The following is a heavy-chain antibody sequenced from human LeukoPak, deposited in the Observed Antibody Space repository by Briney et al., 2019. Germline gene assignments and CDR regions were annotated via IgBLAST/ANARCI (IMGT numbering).Heavy chain of an antibody. CDR1: GGSFSGYY. CDR3: ASANYYYDSSGYPG. CDR2: INHSGST. J-gene: IGHJ4*02. Sequence: SETLSPTCAVYGGSFSGYYWSWIRQPPGKGLEWIGEINHSGSTNYNPSLKSRVTISVDTSKNQFSLKLSSVTAADTAVYYCASANYYYDSSGYPGWGQGTLVTVSS. V-gene: IGHV4-34*01. D-gene: IGHD3-22*01.